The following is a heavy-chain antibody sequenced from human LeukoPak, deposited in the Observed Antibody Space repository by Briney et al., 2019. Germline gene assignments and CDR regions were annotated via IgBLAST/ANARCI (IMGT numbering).Heavy chain of an antibody. D-gene: IGHD7-27*01. V-gene: IGHV4-59*01. CDR2: IYYSGST. CDR1: GGSISSYY. J-gene: IGHJ4*02. CDR3: ARELTGTFDY. Sequence: SETLSLTCTVSGGSISSYYWSWIRQPPGKGLEWIGYIYYSGSTNYNPSLKSRVTISVDTSKNQFSLELSSVTAADTAAYYCARELTGTFDYWGQGTLVTVSS.